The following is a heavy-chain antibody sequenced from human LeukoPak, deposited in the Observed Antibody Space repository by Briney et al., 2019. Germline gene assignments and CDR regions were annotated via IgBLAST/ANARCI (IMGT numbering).Heavy chain of an antibody. CDR2: ISVSNGNT. CDR1: GYTFTNYG. CDR3: ARDWEDGLDY. D-gene: IGHD5-24*01. Sequence: ASVKVSCKASGYTFTNYGISWARQAPGQGLEWMGWISVSNGNTNYAQKFQGRVTMTTDTSTSTAYMELRTLRSDDTAVYYCARDWEDGLDYWGQGTLVTVSS. J-gene: IGHJ4*02. V-gene: IGHV1-18*01.